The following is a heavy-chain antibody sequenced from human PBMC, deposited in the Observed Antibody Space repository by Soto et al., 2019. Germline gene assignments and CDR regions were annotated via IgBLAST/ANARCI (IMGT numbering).Heavy chain of an antibody. CDR1: GVTVSNNS. D-gene: IGHD3-3*01. V-gene: IGHV3-66*01. J-gene: IGHJ4*02. CDR2: IYSGGRT. Sequence: EVQLVESGGGLVQPGGSLRLSCAASGVTVSNNSMSWVRQAPGKGLEWVSVIYSGGRTYYADSVKGRFIISRDSSKNTLYLQMNSLRAEYTAVYYCARDTYDDYRGQGTLVTVSS. CDR3: ARDTYDDY.